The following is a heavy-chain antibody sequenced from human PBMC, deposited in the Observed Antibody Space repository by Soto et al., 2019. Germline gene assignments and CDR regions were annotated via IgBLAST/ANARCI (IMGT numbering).Heavy chain of an antibody. Sequence: EVQLVESGGGLVQPGRSLRLSCAASGFTFDDYAMHWVRQAPGKGLEWVSGISWNSGSIGYADSVKGRFTISRDNAKNSLYLQMHSLRAEDTALYYCAKDLLTTVTTSGYFDYWGQGTLVTVSS. CDR3: AKDLLTTVTTSGYFDY. J-gene: IGHJ4*02. CDR2: ISWNSGSI. D-gene: IGHD4-17*01. V-gene: IGHV3-9*01. CDR1: GFTFDDYA.